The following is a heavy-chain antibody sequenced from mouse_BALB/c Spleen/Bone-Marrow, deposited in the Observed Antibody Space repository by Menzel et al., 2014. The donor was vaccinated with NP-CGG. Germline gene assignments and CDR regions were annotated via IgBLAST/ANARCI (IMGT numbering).Heavy chain of an antibody. CDR3: ARSRDNGSSYYAMDY. CDR2: IDPANGNT. V-gene: IGHV14-3*02. CDR1: GFNIKDTY. D-gene: IGHD1-1*01. J-gene: IGHJ4*01. Sequence: EVKVVESGAELVKPGASVKLSCTASGFNIKDTYMHWVKQRPEQGLEWIGRIDPANGNTKYDPKFQGKATITADTSSNTAYLQLSSLTSEDTAVYYCARSRDNGSSYYAMDYWGQGTSVTVSS.